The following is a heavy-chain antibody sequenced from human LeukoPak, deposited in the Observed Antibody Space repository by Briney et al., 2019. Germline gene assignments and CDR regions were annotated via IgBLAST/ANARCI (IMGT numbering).Heavy chain of an antibody. CDR1: GFTFDDYG. CDR2: INWNGGSK. V-gene: IGHV3-20*04. CDR3: ARDYCSSTSFGCYYGMDV. J-gene: IGHJ6*02. Sequence: PGGSLRLSCAASGFTFDDYGMSWVRQAPGKGLEWVSGINWNGGSKGYADSVRGGFTISRDNAKNSLYLQMNSLRAEDTALYYCARDYCSSTSFGCYYGMDVWGQGTTVTVSS. D-gene: IGHD2-2*01.